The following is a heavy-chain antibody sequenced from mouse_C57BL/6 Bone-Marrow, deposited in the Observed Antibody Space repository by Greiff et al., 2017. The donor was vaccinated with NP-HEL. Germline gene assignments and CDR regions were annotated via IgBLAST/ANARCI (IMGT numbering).Heavy chain of an antibody. Sequence: QVQLQQPGADLVKPGASVKLSCKASGYTFTSYWMHWVKQRPGRGLEWIGRIDPNSGGTKFNEKFKTKATLTVDKPSSTAYMQLSSLTSEDSAVYYCDRCYCGSGGWYFDVWGTGTAVTVSS. V-gene: IGHV1-72*01. CDR1: GYTFTSYW. CDR2: IDPNSGGT. CDR3: DRCYCGSGGWYFDV. J-gene: IGHJ1*03. D-gene: IGHD1-1*01.